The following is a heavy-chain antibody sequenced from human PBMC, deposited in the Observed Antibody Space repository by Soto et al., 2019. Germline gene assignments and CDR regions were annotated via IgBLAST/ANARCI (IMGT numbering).Heavy chain of an antibody. CDR1: GGSISSYY. CDR3: ARDRPLTYYYDSSGYYSSWFDP. V-gene: IGHV4-59*01. D-gene: IGHD3-22*01. Sequence: QVQLQESGPGLVKPSETLSLTCTVSGGSISSYYWSWIRQPPGKGLEWIGYIYYSGSTNYNPSLKRRVTISVDTSKNQFSRKLSSVTAADTAVYYCARDRPLTYYYDSSGYYSSWFDPWGQGTLVTVSS. J-gene: IGHJ5*02. CDR2: IYYSGST.